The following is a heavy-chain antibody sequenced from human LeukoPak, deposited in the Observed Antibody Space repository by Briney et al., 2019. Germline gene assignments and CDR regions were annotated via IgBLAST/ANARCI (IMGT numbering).Heavy chain of an antibody. V-gene: IGHV3-33*01. D-gene: IGHD2-21*02. CDR1: GFTFSSYG. Sequence: AGGSLRLSCAASGFTFSSYGMHWVRQAPGKGLEWVAVIWYDGSNKYYADSVKGRFTISRDNSKNTLYLQTNSLRAEDTAVYYCARDYCGGDCYRFDYWGQGTLVTVSS. CDR3: ARDYCGGDCYRFDY. CDR2: IWYDGSNK. J-gene: IGHJ4*02.